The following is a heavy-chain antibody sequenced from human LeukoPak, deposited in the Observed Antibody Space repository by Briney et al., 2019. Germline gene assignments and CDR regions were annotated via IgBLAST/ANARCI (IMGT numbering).Heavy chain of an antibody. D-gene: IGHD6-19*01. V-gene: IGHV4-59*01. CDR1: SGSISGYY. CDR2: IYYTGKP. Sequence: SETLSLTCTVSSGSISGYYWGWIRQPPGGTLEYIGHIYYTGKPDYNPSLKSRVTMSVDTSKNQFSLRLSSLTAADTAVYYCARWDCSSGTCFHLDYWGQGTLVTVSS. CDR3: ARWDCSSGTCFHLDY. J-gene: IGHJ4*02.